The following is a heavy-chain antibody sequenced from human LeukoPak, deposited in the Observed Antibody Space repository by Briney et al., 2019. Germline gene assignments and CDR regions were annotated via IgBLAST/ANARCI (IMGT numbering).Heavy chain of an antibody. CDR1: GYTFTGYY. D-gene: IGHD6-25*01. CDR3: ARVRAATLPNDY. V-gene: IGHV1-2*02. J-gene: IGHJ4*02. CDR2: INPNSGGT. Sequence: ASVKVSCKASGYTFTGYYIHWVRQAPGQGLEWMGWINPNSGGTNYAQKFQGRVTMTRDTSISTAYMELSRLRSDDTAVYYCARVRAATLPNDYWGQGTLVAVSS.